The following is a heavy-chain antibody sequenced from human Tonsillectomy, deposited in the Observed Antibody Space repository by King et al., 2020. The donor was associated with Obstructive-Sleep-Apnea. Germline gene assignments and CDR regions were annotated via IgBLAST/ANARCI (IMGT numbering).Heavy chain of an antibody. CDR1: GYIFTSYG. V-gene: IGHV1-18*04. J-gene: IGHJ4*02. Sequence: LVESGAEMKKPGASVKVSCKASGYIFTSYGISWVRQAPGQGLEWMVWISAYNGNTNYAQTLQGRVTMTTDTSTSTASMELRSLRSDDTAVYYCARQCLEWSDFDYWGQGTLVTVSS. CDR3: ARQCLEWSDFDY. D-gene: IGHD3-3*01. CDR2: ISAYNGNT.